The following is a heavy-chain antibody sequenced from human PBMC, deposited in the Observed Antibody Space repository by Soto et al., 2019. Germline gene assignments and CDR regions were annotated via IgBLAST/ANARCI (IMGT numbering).Heavy chain of an antibody. J-gene: IGHJ4*02. Sequence: EVQLVESGGGLVQPGGSLRLSCAASGFTFRSYWMSWVRQAPGKGLEWVANIKEDGSPIYYVDSVKGRFRISRDNAKNALHLQMDSLNAADTAVYYCARVGDGGTSYFDSWGQGTLVTVSS. CDR3: ARVGDGGTSYFDS. CDR1: GFTFRSYW. V-gene: IGHV3-7*01. CDR2: IKEDGSPI. D-gene: IGHD1-26*01.